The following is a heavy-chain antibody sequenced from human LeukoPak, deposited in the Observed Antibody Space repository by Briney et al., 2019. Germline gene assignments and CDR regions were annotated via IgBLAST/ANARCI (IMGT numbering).Heavy chain of an antibody. Sequence: PSETLSLTCTVSDGSITNYDWSWVRQPPGKGLEFIGHVHYSGTANYNPSLRSRVTISIDTSKKHFFLKLKSVTAVDTAVYCARGYGDFRVEGRYFHSWGQGTLVTVSS. D-gene: IGHD4-17*01. CDR3: ARGYGDFRVEGRYFHS. CDR1: DGSITNYD. V-gene: IGHV4-59*01. CDR2: VHYSGTA. J-gene: IGHJ4*02.